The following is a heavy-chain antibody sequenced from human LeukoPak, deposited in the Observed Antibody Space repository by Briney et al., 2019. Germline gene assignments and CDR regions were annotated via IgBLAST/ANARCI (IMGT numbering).Heavy chain of an antibody. CDR2: ISAYNGNT. V-gene: IGHV1-18*01. CDR1: GYTFTSYG. D-gene: IGHD2-2*01. J-gene: IGHJ5*02. CDR3: ARLGVRIVVVPAANNWFDP. Sequence: ASVKVSCKASGYTFTSYGISWVRQAPGQGLEWMGWISAYNGNTNYAQKLQGRVTMTTDTSTSTAYMELRSLRSDDTAVYYCARLGVRIVVVPAANNWFDPWGQGTLVTVSS.